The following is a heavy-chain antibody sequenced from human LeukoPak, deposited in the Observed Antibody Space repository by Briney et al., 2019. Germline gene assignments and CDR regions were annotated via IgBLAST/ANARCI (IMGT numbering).Heavy chain of an antibody. J-gene: IGHJ4*02. CDR3: AKDWSSSWYGPLDY. CDR1: GFTFDDYA. Sequence: GGSLRLSCAASGFTFDDYAMHWVRQAPGKGLEWVSGISWNSGSIGYADSVKGRFTISRDNAKNSLYLQMNSLRAEDMALYYCAKDWSSSWYGPLDYWGQGTLVTVSS. V-gene: IGHV3-9*03. CDR2: ISWNSGSI. D-gene: IGHD6-13*01.